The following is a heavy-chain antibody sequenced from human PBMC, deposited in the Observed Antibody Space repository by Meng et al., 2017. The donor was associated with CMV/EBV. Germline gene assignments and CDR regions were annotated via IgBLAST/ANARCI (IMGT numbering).Heavy chain of an antibody. V-gene: IGHV1-69*01. J-gene: IGHJ4*02. Sequence: QEQLVQYAAEGKKPGSSVKVSCKTSGGTFSTFAISWVRQAPGEGLEWMGGIIPVYETANYAERFQDRVTITADDSTTTAYMELSSLRADDTALYFCARGGDSWYSDYWGQGTLVTGSS. D-gene: IGHD1-26*01. CDR2: IIPVYETA. CDR3: ARGGDSWYSDY. CDR1: GGTFSTFA.